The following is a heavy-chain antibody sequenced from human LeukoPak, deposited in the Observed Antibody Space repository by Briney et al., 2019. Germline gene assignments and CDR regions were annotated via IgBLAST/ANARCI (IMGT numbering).Heavy chain of an antibody. Sequence: PGGSLRLSCAASGFTFSSYAMHWVRQAPGKGLEWVAVIWYDGSNKYYADSVKGRFTISRDNSKNTLYLQMNSLRAEDTAVYYCARDWETYSSSWSFDYWGQGTLVTVSS. D-gene: IGHD6-13*01. CDR1: GFTFSSYA. CDR3: ARDWETYSSSWSFDY. CDR2: IWYDGSNK. J-gene: IGHJ4*02. V-gene: IGHV3-33*08.